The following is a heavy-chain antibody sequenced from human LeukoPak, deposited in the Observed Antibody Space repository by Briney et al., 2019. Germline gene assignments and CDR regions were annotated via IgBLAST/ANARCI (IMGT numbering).Heavy chain of an antibody. J-gene: IGHJ4*02. V-gene: IGHV3-23*01. D-gene: IGHD2-15*01. Sequence: PGGSLRLSCAASGFTFSSYAMSWVRQAPGKGLEWVSAISGSGGSTYYADSVKGRFTISRDSSKNTLYLQMNSLRTEDTAVYYCAKSERCSGGSCYGAGDYWGQGTLVTVSS. CDR2: ISGSGGST. CDR1: GFTFSSYA. CDR3: AKSERCSGGSCYGAGDY.